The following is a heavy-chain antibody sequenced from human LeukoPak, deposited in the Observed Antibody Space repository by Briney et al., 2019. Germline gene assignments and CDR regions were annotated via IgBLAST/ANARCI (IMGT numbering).Heavy chain of an antibody. CDR2: IVVGSGNT. CDR1: GFTFTSSA. V-gene: IGHV1-58*01. J-gene: IGHJ3*02. CDR3: ARGLFLDDAFDI. Sequence: GASVKVSCKASGFTFTSSAVQWVRQARGQRLEWIGWIVVGSGNTNYAQKFQERVTMTRNTSISTAYMELSSLRSEDTAVYYCARGLFLDDAFDIWGQGTMVTVSS.